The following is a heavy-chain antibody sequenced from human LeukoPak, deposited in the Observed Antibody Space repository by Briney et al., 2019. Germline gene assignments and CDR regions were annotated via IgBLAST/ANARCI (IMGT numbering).Heavy chain of an antibody. CDR2: IYLRDSDT. J-gene: IGHJ4*02. D-gene: IGHD4-17*01. CDR1: GYSYTTYW. Sequence: GESLKISCQSAGYSYTTYWIAWVRQIAGKVLEWMGIIYLRDSDTTYSPSFQVRVTISPDKSTSPAYLQWSSLKASDTPIYYCARRVYGDSSFPYWGQGTLVTVYS. V-gene: IGHV5-51*01. CDR3: ARRVYGDSSFPY.